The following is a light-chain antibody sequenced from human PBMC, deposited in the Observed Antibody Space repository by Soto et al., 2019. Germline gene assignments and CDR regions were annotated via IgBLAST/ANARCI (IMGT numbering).Light chain of an antibody. CDR3: QQRSNWPT. V-gene: IGKV3-15*01. J-gene: IGKJ5*01. CDR1: QRLRSN. Sequence: EIVLTQYPVTLSVSPGERVTLSCRASQRLRSNLAWYQQRPGQAPRLLIYGASIRATDIPARFIGSGSGTEFPLTISSLQSEDFAVYYCQQRSNWPTFGQGTRLEIK. CDR2: GAS.